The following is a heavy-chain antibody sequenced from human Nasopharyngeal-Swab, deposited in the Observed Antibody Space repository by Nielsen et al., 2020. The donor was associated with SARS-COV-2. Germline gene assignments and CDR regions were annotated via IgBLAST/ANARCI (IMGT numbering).Heavy chain of an antibody. V-gene: IGHV4-34*01. CDR3: ARGSAVAGLGMRDAFDI. J-gene: IGHJ3*02. D-gene: IGHD6-19*01. CDR2: INHSGST. Sequence: SETLSLTCAVYGGSFSGYYWSWIRQPPGKGLEWIGEINHSGSTNYNPSLKSRVTISVDTSKNQFSLKVNSVTAADTAVYYCARGSAVAGLGMRDAFDIWGQGTMVTVSS. CDR1: GGSFSGYY.